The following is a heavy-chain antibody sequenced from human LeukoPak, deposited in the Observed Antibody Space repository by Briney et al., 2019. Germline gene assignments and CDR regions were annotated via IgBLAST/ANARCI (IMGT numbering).Heavy chain of an antibody. J-gene: IGHJ4*02. CDR2: IYSGGST. CDR3: ASQVYDSSGYLFDY. CDR1: GFTFSSYS. D-gene: IGHD3-22*01. V-gene: IGHV3-66*04. Sequence: PGGSLRLSCAASGFTFSSYSMHWVRQAPGKGLEWVSVIYSGGSTYYADSVKGRFTISRDNSKNTLYLQMNSLRAEDTAVYYCASQVYDSSGYLFDYWGQGTLVTVSS.